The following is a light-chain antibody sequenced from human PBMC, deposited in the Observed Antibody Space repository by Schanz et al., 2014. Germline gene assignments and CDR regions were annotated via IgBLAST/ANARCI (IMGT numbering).Light chain of an antibody. Sequence: QSVLTQPASVSGSPGQSITISCTGTASDIGSYNYVSWYQHHPAKAPKLLIYDVDRRPSAVSTRFSGSKSGNTASLTISGLQAEDEADYYCHSYDSLSGAVFGGGTKLTVL. CDR2: DVD. V-gene: IGLV2-14*03. J-gene: IGLJ3*02. CDR3: HSYDSLSGAV. CDR1: ASDIGSYNY.